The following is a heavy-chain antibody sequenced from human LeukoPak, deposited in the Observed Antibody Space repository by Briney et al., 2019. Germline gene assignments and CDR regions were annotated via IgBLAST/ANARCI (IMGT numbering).Heavy chain of an antibody. V-gene: IGHV1-2*02. Sequence: ASVKVSCKASGYTFTGYYMHWARQAPGQGLEWMGWINPNIGGTNYAQKFQGRVTMTRDTSISTAYMELNRLRSDDTAVYYCARRHYYDSSGYDYWGQGTLVTVSS. D-gene: IGHD3-22*01. J-gene: IGHJ4*02. CDR3: ARRHYYDSSGYDY. CDR1: GYTFTGYY. CDR2: INPNIGGT.